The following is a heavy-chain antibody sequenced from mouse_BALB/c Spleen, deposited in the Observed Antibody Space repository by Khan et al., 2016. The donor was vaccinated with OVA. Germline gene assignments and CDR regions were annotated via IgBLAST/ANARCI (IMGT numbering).Heavy chain of an antibody. J-gene: IGHJ4*01. Sequence: EVELVESGGGLVKPGGSLKLSCAASGFTFSSYGMSWVRQTPEKRLEWVATISGGGSYTYYPDSVKGRFTISRDNATNNLYLQMSSLRSEDAALYYCARHKYYGSSLYAMCYWGQGTPVTVSS. CDR3: ARHKYYGSSLYAMCY. D-gene: IGHD1-1*01. V-gene: IGHV5-9-2*01. CDR2: ISGGGSYT. CDR1: GFTFSSYG.